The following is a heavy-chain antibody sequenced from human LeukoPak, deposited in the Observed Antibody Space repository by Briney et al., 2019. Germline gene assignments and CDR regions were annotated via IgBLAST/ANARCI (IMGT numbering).Heavy chain of an antibody. CDR2: IIPIFGTA. CDR3: AVVVTQGVY. CDR1: GGTFSSYA. V-gene: IGHV1-69*06. J-gene: IGHJ4*02. Sequence: ASVKVSCKASGGTFSSYAISWVRQAPGQGLEWMGGIIPIFGTANYAQKFQGRVTTTADKSTSTAYMELRSLRSDDTAVYYCAVVVTQGVYWGQGTLVTVSS. D-gene: IGHD3-22*01.